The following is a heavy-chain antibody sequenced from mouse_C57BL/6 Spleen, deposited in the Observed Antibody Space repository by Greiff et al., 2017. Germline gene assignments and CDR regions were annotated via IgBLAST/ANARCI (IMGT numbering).Heavy chain of an antibody. J-gene: IGHJ3*01. CDR3: AREEKAY. Sequence: EVKLQQSGPELVKPGASVKISCKASGYTFTDYYMNWVKQSHGKSLEWIGDINPNNGGTSYNQKFKGKATLTVDKSSSTAYMELRSLTSEDSAVYYCAREEKAYWGQGTLVTVSA. V-gene: IGHV1-26*01. CDR1: GYTFTDYY. CDR2: INPNNGGT.